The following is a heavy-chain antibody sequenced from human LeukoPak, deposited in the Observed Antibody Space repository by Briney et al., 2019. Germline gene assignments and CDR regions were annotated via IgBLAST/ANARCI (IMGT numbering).Heavy chain of an antibody. CDR3: ARTFSSTWPVLVRNGMDV. V-gene: IGHV3-48*03. Sequence: GGSLRLSCAASGFTFSSYEMNWVRQAPGKGLEWVSYISSSGSTIYYADSVKGRFTISRDNAKNSLYLQMNSLRAENTAVYYCARTFSSTWPVLVRNGMDVWGQGTTVTVSS. D-gene: IGHD6-13*01. CDR2: ISSSGSTI. J-gene: IGHJ6*02. CDR1: GFTFSSYE.